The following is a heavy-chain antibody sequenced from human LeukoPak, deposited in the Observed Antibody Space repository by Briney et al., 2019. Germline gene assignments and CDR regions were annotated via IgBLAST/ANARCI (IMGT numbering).Heavy chain of an antibody. Sequence: SQTLSLTCAISGDSVSSKSASWNWIRQSPSRGLEWLGRTYYRTKWYDDYAVSVKSRMTINADTSKNQFSLRLNSVTPEDSAWYYWARRESGTTVSLFAYWGQGTLVTVSS. CDR1: GDSVSSKSAS. J-gene: IGHJ4*02. V-gene: IGHV6-1*01. CDR2: TYYRTKWYD. D-gene: IGHD1-1*01. CDR3: ARRESGTTVSLFAY.